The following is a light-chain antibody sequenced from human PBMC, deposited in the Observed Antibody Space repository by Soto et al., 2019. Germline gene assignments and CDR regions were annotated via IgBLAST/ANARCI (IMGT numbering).Light chain of an antibody. J-gene: IGKJ1*01. CDR1: QSVRTN. V-gene: IGKV3-15*01. CDR2: AAS. Sequence: EVVVTQSPATLSVSLGGRATLSCRASQSVRTNLAWYQQKPGQAPRLLIYAASTRATGVPARFSGSGSGTEFTLTITSLQSEDFAVYYCQQYSNWRTFGQGTKVEIK. CDR3: QQYSNWRT.